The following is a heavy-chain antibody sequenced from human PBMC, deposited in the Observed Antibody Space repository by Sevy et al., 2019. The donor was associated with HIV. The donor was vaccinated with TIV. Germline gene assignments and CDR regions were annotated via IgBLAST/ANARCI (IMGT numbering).Heavy chain of an antibody. V-gene: IGHV4-59*01. CDR2: MYYSRST. J-gene: IGHJ6*02. CDR1: GASIGSDY. D-gene: IGHD4-4*01. Sequence: SETLSLTCTVSGASIGSDYWSWIRQPPGKGLEGVGYMYYSRSTNYNPSLKSRVTISVDRSKNQFSLKLNSVTAADTAVYYCARVEQSLYYGMDVWGQGTTVTVSS. CDR3: ARVEQSLYYGMDV.